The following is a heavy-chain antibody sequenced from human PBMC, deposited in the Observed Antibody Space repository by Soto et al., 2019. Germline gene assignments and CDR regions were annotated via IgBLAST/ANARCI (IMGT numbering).Heavy chain of an antibody. CDR2: IYWDDDE. Sequence: QITLKESGPTLVKPTQTLTLTCTFSGFSLTTRGVGVGWIRQPPGKALEWLALIYWDDDEGYSPSLKSRLTITEDTSKNQVVLTTTNMDPVDTATYYCAHRPRGYSYHFDSWGQGTLVTVSS. J-gene: IGHJ4*02. D-gene: IGHD5-18*01. V-gene: IGHV2-5*02. CDR3: AHRPRGYSYHFDS. CDR1: GFSLTTRGVG.